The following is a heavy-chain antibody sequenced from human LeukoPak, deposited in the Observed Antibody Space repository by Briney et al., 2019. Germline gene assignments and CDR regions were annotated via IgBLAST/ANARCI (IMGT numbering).Heavy chain of an antibody. Sequence: PSETLSLTCAVYGGSFRGYYWSWIRQPPGKGLEWIGEINHSGSTNYNPSLKSRVTISVDTSKNQFSLKLSSVTAADTAVYYCARARGYSSSSGFDYWGQGTLVTVSS. J-gene: IGHJ4*02. CDR1: GGSFRGYY. D-gene: IGHD6-6*01. V-gene: IGHV4-34*01. CDR2: INHSGST. CDR3: ARARGYSSSSGFDY.